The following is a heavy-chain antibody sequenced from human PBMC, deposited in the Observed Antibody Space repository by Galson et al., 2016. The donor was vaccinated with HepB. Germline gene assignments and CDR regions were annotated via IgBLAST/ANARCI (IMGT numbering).Heavy chain of an antibody. V-gene: IGHV4-34*01. J-gene: IGHJ3*01. D-gene: IGHD3-16*01. CDR3: ARVTVGRYGPQGTFDV. Sequence: ETLSLTCGVSGASFSENYWSWIRQSPGKGLEWIGESNHRRSTNYNPSFKSRVTISVDTSKQQFSLKLNSATTADTAVYFCARVTVGRYGPQGTFDVWGQGTLVTVSS. CDR2: SNHRRST. CDR1: GASFSENY.